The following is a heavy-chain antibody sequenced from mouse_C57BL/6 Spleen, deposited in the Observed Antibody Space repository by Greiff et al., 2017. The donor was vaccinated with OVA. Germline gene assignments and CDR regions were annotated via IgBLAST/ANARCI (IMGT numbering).Heavy chain of an antibody. CDR2: ISSGSSTI. D-gene: IGHD2-5*01. CDR1: GFTFSDYG. V-gene: IGHV5-17*01. J-gene: IGHJ4*01. Sequence: DVMLVESGGGLVKPGGSLKLSCAASGFTFSDYGMHWVRQAPEKGLEWVAYISSGSSTIYYADTLKGQFTISRDNAKNTLFLQMTSLRSEDTAMYYCARCYSNPLCSMDYWGQGTSVTVAS. CDR3: ARCYSNPLCSMDY.